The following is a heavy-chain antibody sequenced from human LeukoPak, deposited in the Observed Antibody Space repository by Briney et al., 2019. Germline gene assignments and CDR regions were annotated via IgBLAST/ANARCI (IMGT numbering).Heavy chain of an antibody. CDR2: IYYSGST. V-gene: IGHV4-39*07. CDR3: ARFLRSSSWYGSLASPTYFDY. J-gene: IGHJ4*02. CDR1: GGSISSSSYY. D-gene: IGHD6-13*01. Sequence: PSETLSLTCTVSGGSISSSSYYWGWIRQPPGKGLEWIGSIYYSGSTYYNPSLKSRVTISVDTSKNQFSLKLSSVTAADTAVYYCARFLRSSSWYGSLASPTYFDYWGQGTLVTVSS.